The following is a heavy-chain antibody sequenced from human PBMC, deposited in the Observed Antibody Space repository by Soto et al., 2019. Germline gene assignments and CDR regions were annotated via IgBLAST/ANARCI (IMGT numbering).Heavy chain of an antibody. V-gene: IGHV4-59*01. CDR3: AREGSYSAYNFAHGIQLWSFDF. J-gene: IGHJ4*02. D-gene: IGHD5-12*01. Sequence: PSETLSLTCSVSGRSMSSNYWSWIRQSPDKGLEWLGYVFYGGTDYNPSLGGRVSMSVETSKSEFSLKLTSVTVADTAVYYCAREGSYSAYNFAHGIQLWSFDFWGQGALVTVSS. CDR1: GRSMSSNY. CDR2: VFYGGT.